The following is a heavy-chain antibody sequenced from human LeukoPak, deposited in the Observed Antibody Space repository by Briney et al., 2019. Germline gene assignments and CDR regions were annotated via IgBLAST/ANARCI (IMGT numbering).Heavy chain of an antibody. CDR1: GGTFSSYA. J-gene: IGHJ4*02. CDR2: IIPIFGTA. CDR3: ARDRMVRGVIIYYFDY. D-gene: IGHD3-10*01. Sequence: ASVKVSCKASGGTFSSYAISWVRQAPGQGLEWMGGIIPIFGTANYAQKFQGRVTITTDESTSTAYMELSSLRSEDTAVYYCARDRMVRGVIIYYFDYWGQGTLVTVSS. V-gene: IGHV1-69*05.